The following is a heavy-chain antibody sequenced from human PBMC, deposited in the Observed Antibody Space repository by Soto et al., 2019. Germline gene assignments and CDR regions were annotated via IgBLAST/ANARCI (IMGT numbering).Heavy chain of an antibody. J-gene: IGHJ6*02. V-gene: IGHV4-59*01. CDR3: ARIYDSSGYYRSSYYYYGMDV. CDR2: IYYSGST. Sequence: SETLSLTCTVSGGSISSYYWSCIRQPPGKGLEWIGYIYYSGSTNYNPSLKSRVTISVDTSKNQFSLKLSSVTAADTAVYYCARIYDSSGYYRSSYYYYGMDVWGQGTTVTVSS. D-gene: IGHD3-22*01. CDR1: GGSISSYY.